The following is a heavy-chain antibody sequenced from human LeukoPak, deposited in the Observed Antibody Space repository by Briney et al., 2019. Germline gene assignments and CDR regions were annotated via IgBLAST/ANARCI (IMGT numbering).Heavy chain of an antibody. J-gene: IGHJ5*02. CDR2: IIPIFGTA. CDR3: ARGNPADIVVVPAATNWFDP. D-gene: IGHD2-2*01. V-gene: IGHV1-69*13. Sequence: ASVKVSCKASGGTFSSYAISWVRQAPGQGLEWMGGIIPIFGTANYAQKFQGRVTITADESTSTAYMELSSLRSEDTAVYYCARGNPADIVVVPAATNWFDPWGQGTLVTVSS. CDR1: GGTFSSYA.